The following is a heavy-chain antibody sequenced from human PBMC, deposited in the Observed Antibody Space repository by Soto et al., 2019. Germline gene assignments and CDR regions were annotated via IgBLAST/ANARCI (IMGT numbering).Heavy chain of an antibody. CDR3: ARAPSSGWQQSTFRWFDP. J-gene: IGHJ5*02. V-gene: IGHV3-74*01. CDR2: INSGGSST. D-gene: IGHD6-19*01. CDR1: GFTFSSYW. Sequence: GGSLRLSCAASGFTFSSYWMHWVRQAPGKGLVWVSRINSGGSSTSYADSVKGRFTISRDNAKNTLYLQMNSLRAEDTAVYYCARAPSSGWQQSTFRWFDPWGQGTLVTVSS.